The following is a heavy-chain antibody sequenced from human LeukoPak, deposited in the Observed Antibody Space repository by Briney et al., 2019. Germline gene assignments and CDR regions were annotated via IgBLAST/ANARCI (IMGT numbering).Heavy chain of an antibody. V-gene: IGHV3-23*01. Sequence: GGSLRLSCAPSGFNFSNHDMSWVRQAPGKGLEWVSGIGRRGTPTFYIDSGRGRSTIARDISKNTVFLQRNSLRADDTAINDRTSWDGIGDSWRQRTLVSLS. D-gene: IGHD1-26*01. J-gene: IGHJ4*02. CDR2: IGRRGTPT. CDR1: GFNFSNHD. CDR3: TSWDGIGDS.